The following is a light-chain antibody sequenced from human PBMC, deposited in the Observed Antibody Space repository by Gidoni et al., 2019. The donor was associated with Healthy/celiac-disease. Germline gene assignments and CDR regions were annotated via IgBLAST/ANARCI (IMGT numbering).Light chain of an antibody. V-gene: IGLV9-49*01. Sequence: QPVLTQPPSASASLGASVTLTCTLSSGYSNYKVDWYQQRPGKGPRFVMRGGTGGIVGSKGDGIPDRFSVLGSGLNRYLTIKNIQEEDESDYHCGADHGSGSNFVFYVVFGGGTKLTVL. CDR1: SGYSNYK. CDR3: GADHGSGSNFVFYVV. J-gene: IGLJ2*01. CDR2: GGTGGIVG.